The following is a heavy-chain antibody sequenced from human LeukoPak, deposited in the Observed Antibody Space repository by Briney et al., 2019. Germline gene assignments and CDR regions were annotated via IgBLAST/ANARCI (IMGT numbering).Heavy chain of an antibody. V-gene: IGHV3-21*01. Sequence: PGGSLRLSCAASGFTFSSYSVNWVRQAPGRGLEWVSSISSSSSYIYYADSVKGRFTISRGNAKNSLSLQMNSLRAEDTAVYYCARAMDTDGMDVWGQGTTVTVSS. CDR3: ARAMDTDGMDV. D-gene: IGHD5-18*01. CDR1: GFTFSSYS. CDR2: ISSSSSYI. J-gene: IGHJ6*02.